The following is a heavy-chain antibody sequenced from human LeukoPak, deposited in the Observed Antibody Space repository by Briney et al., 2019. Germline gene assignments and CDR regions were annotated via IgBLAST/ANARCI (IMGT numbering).Heavy chain of an antibody. D-gene: IGHD6-25*01. CDR1: GYSISSGYY. J-gene: IGHJ6*03. CDR2: INHSGST. CDR3: QVNGQRKYYYYYMDV. Sequence: SETLSLTCTVSGYSISSGYYWSWIRQPPGKGLEWIGEINHSGSTNYNPSLKSRVTISVDTSKNQFSLKLSSVTAADTAVYYCQVNGQRKYYYYYMDVWGKGTTVTISS. V-gene: IGHV4-38-2*02.